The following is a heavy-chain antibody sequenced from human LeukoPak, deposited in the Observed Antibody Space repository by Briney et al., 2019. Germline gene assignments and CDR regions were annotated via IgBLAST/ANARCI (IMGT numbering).Heavy chain of an antibody. Sequence: GGSLRLSCAASGFTVSSNYMSWVRQAPGKGLEWVSVIYSGGSTYYGDSVKGRFITSRDKPKNTLYLQMNSLRDEDTAVYYCTRSVATGLGFSIYWGQGTLVTVSS. CDR2: IYSGGST. D-gene: IGHD1-1*01. CDR1: GFTVSSNY. J-gene: IGHJ4*02. V-gene: IGHV3-66*01. CDR3: TRSVATGLGFSIY.